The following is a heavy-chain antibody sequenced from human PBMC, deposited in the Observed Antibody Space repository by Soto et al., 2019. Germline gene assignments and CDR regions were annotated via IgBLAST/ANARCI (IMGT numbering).Heavy chain of an antibody. V-gene: IGHV4-34*01. CDR2: INHSGST. CDR3: ARTVPAAIYAVDYGMDV. D-gene: IGHD2-2*02. CDR1: GGSFSGYY. Sequence: PSETLSLTCAVYGGSFSGYYWSWIRQPPGKGLEWIGEINHSGSTNYNPSLKSRVTISVDTSKNQFSLKLSSVTAADTAVYYCARTVPAAIYAVDYGMDVWGQGTTVTVSS. J-gene: IGHJ6*02.